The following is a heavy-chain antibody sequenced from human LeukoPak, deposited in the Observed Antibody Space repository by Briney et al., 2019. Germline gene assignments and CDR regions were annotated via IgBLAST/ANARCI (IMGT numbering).Heavy chain of an antibody. V-gene: IGHV1-18*01. CDR1: GYTFTSYD. CDR3: ARARDYYDSSGYMKSFDI. D-gene: IGHD3-22*01. CDR2: MNPNSGNT. Sequence: ASVKVSCKASGYTFTSYDINWVRQATGQGLEWMGWMNPNSGNTNYAQKLQGRVTMTTDTSTSTAYMELRSLRSDDTAVYYCARARDYYDSSGYMKSFDIWGQGTMVTVSS. J-gene: IGHJ3*02.